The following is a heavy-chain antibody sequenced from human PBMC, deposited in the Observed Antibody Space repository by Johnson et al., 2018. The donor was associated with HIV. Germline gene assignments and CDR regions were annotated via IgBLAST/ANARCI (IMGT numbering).Heavy chain of an antibody. Sequence: QVQLVESGGGLVQPGGSLRLSCSASGLIFSSYAMHWVRQAPGKGLEWVAVISYDGSNKYYADSVKGRFTISRYNSKNTLYLQMNSLRAEDTAVFYCARAIVVDDDAFDIWGQGTMVTVSS. D-gene: IGHD3-22*01. J-gene: IGHJ3*02. CDR1: GLIFSSYA. CDR3: ARAIVVDDDAFDI. CDR2: ISYDGSNK. V-gene: IGHV3-30-3*01.